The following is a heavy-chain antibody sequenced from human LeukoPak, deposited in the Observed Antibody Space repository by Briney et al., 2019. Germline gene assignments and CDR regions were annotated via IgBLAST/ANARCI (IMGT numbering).Heavy chain of an antibody. V-gene: IGHV4-59*12. D-gene: IGHD2-8*02. Sequence: PSETLSLTCTVSGGSISSYYWSWIRQPPGKGLEWFGYIYDSGTTNYNPSLKSRVTISVDTSKNQFSLKLSSVTAADTAVYYCARDEGTGGVHAFDIWGQGTMVTVSS. J-gene: IGHJ3*02. CDR3: ARDEGTGGVHAFDI. CDR1: GGSISSYY. CDR2: IYDSGTT.